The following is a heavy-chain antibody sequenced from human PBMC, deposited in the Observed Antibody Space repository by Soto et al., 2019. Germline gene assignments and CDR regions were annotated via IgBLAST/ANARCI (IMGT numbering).Heavy chain of an antibody. V-gene: IGHV1-46*03. CDR2: INPSGGST. Sequence: ASVKVSWEASGDGFTSCYMQWVRQAPGQGLEWMGIINPSGGSTSYAQKFQGRVTMTRDTSTSTVYMELSSLRSEDTAVYYCARPSTDQLTGTTVLAYWGQGTLVTVSS. D-gene: IGHD1-20*01. CDR3: ARPSTDQLTGTTVLAY. J-gene: IGHJ4*02. CDR1: GDGFTSCY.